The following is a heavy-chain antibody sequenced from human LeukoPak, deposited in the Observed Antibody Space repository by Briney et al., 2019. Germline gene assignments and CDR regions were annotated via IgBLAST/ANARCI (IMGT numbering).Heavy chain of an antibody. Sequence: PSETLSLTCTVSGGSISSYYWSWIRQPPGKGLEWIGYIYYSGSANYNPSLKSRVTISVDTSKNQFSLKLSSVTAADTAVYYCARRPPPNSSSWTYYYYYYYMDAWGKGTTVTVSS. CDR1: GGSISSYY. CDR3: ARRPPPNSSSWTYYYYYYYMDA. CDR2: IYYSGSA. D-gene: IGHD6-13*01. J-gene: IGHJ6*03. V-gene: IGHV4-59*01.